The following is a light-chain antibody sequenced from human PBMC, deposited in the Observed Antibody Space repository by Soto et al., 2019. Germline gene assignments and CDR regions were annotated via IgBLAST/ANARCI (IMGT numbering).Light chain of an antibody. CDR1: SSDVGAYNY. J-gene: IGLJ1*01. CDR3: SSYTTSSTPYV. V-gene: IGLV2-14*01. Sequence: QSALTQPASVSGSPGQSITISCTGTSSDVGAYNYVSWFQQHPGKAPKLMIYDVSDRPSGVSNRFSGTKSVNTASLTISGLQAEDEADYYYSSYTTSSTPYVFATGTKLTVL. CDR2: DVS.